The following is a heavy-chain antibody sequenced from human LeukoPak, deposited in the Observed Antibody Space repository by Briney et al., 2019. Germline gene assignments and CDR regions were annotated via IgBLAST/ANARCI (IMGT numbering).Heavy chain of an antibody. D-gene: IGHD6-19*01. J-gene: IGHJ4*02. Sequence: SETLSLTCTVSGGSISSYYWSLIRQPAGKGLEWIGRIYTSGSTNYNPSLKSRVTMSVDTSKNQFSLKLSSVTAADTAVYYCVCGWLINDFDYWGQGTLVTVSS. CDR2: IYTSGST. CDR1: GGSISSYY. CDR3: VCGWLINDFDY. V-gene: IGHV4-4*07.